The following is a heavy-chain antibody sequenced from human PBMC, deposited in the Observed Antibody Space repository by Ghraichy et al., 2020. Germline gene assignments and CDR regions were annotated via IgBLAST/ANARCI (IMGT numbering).Heavy chain of an antibody. J-gene: IGHJ6*02. D-gene: IGHD3-10*01. CDR3: AKDRGSGSYYEGVYYYYGMDV. V-gene: IGHV3-30*18. CDR1: GFTFSSYG. CDR2: ISYDGSNK. Sequence: GGTLRLSCAASGFTFSSYGMHWVRQAPGKGLEWVAVISYDGSNKYYADSVKGRFTISRDNSKNTLYLQMNSLRAEDTAVYYCAKDRGSGSYYEGVYYYYGMDVWGQGTTVTVSS.